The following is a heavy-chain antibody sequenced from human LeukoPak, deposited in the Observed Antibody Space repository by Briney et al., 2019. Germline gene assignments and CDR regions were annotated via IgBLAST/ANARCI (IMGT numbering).Heavy chain of an antibody. CDR2: ISGGGGST. CDR1: GFTFSSYA. J-gene: IGHJ4*02. CDR3: AKWARDCSSTSCYMRY. D-gene: IGHD2-2*02. Sequence: GGSLRLSCAASGFTFSSYAMSWVRQAPGKGLEWVSAISGGGGSTYYADSVKGRFTISRDNSKNTLYLRMNSLRAEDTAVYYCAKWARDCSSTSCYMRYWGQGTLVTVSS. V-gene: IGHV3-23*01.